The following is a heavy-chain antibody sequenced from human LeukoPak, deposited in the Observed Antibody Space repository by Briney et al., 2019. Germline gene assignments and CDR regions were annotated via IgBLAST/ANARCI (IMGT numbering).Heavy chain of an antibody. Sequence: SETLSLTCSVSGDSISIYYWSWIRQPPGKGLEWIGYIDHTGSTNYNPSLNSRVTISVDTSKNQFSLKLSSVTAADTAVYYCARARGYSYGYPDYWGQGTLVTVSS. D-gene: IGHD5-18*01. V-gene: IGHV4-4*08. CDR1: GDSISIYY. CDR3: ARARGYSYGYPDY. J-gene: IGHJ4*02. CDR2: IDHTGST.